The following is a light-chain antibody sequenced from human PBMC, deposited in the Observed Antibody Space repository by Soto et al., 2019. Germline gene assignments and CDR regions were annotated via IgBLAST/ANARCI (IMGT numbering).Light chain of an antibody. CDR1: QTISTY. Sequence: IPVTQSPSSLSASVGDRVTLTCRASQTISTYLNWYQQKPGKAPKLLIYAASSLQSGVPSRFSGSGSGTDFTITISRLEPEDFEVDECQQFSSYPLTFGGGTKVDNK. J-gene: IGKJ4*01. CDR2: AAS. V-gene: IGKV1-39*01. CDR3: QQFSSYPLT.